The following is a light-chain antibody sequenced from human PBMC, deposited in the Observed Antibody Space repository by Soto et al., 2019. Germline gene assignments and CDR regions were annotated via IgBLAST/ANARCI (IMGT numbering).Light chain of an antibody. Sequence: QSALTQPASVSGPPGQSITISCSGTSSDIGSYNYVAWYQQFPGNTPKLIIYEVSNRPSGVSSRFSGSKSGNTASLTISGLQSDDEADYYCISYTGSDTSYVFGTGTKLTVL. CDR2: EVS. J-gene: IGLJ1*01. CDR3: ISYTGSDTSYV. CDR1: SSDIGSYNY. V-gene: IGLV2-14*03.